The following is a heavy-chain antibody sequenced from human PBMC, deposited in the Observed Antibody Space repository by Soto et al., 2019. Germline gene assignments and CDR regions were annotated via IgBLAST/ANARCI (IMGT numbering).Heavy chain of an antibody. D-gene: IGHD3-10*01. V-gene: IGHV3-53*01. CDR1: GLTVSNAY. J-gene: IGHJ6*02. CDR2: LYDNGTT. CDR3: VRPLPSGRSYGLDV. Sequence: EVRMVESGGGLIQPGGSLRLSCAASGLTVSNAYMAWVRQAPGMGLEWVSVLYDNGTTYYADSVKGRFTISRDTSTNTLSLQMDSLRAEDTAVYYCVRPLPSGRSYGLDVWGQGTTVTVSS.